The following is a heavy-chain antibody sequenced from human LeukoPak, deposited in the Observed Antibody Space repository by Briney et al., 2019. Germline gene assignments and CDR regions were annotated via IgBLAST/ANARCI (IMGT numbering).Heavy chain of an antibody. V-gene: IGHV3-23*01. J-gene: IGHJ4*02. D-gene: IGHD3-9*01. CDR2: IIAMGVST. CDR1: GFTFSNYA. Sequence: GGSLRLSCVASGFTFSNYAMDWVRQAPGKGLDGSPGIIAMGVSTYYADSAKGRFTISRDNSKNTLYLQFNSLRVEDTAVYYCAKTIYDTVTGYYKVGFDSWGQGTLVTVSS. CDR3: AKTIYDTVTGYYKVGFDS.